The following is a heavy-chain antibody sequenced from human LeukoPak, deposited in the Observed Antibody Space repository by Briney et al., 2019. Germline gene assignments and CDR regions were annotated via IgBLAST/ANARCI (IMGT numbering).Heavy chain of an antibody. CDR1: GYTFTSYA. D-gene: IGHD3-10*01. J-gene: IGHJ3*02. V-gene: IGHV1-3*01. CDR2: INAGNGNT. CDR3: AREGPLWFGEPHRGAFDI. Sequence: GASVKVSCKASGYTFTSYAMHWVRQAPGQRLEWMGWINAGNGNTKYSQKFQGRVTITRDTSASTAYMELSSLRSEDTAVYYCAREGPLWFGEPHRGAFDIWGQGTMVTVSS.